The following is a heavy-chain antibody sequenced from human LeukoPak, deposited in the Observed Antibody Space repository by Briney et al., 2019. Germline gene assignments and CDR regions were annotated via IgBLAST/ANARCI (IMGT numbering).Heavy chain of an antibody. V-gene: IGHV1-2*02. CDR2: INPNSGDT. CDR3: ARAFLGSSYYLDY. Sequence: ASVKVSCKASGYTFTNYYIHWVRQAPGQGPEWMGWINPNSGDTNYAQKFQGRVTMTRDMSISTAYMDLSRLTSDDTAVYYCARAFLGSSYYLDYWGQGTLVTVSS. J-gene: IGHJ4*02. D-gene: IGHD1-26*01. CDR1: GYTFTNYY.